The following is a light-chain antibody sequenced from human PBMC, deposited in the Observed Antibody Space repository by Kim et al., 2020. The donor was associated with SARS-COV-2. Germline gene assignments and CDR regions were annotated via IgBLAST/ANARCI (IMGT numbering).Light chain of an antibody. Sequence: GTVTLTWATNNGAVTSGNYPSWFQQKPGQAPRALIYGTTKRNSWTPARFSGSRLGGKAALTLSGVQPEDEAEYYCLLYYGGSQYYVFGTGTKVTVL. V-gene: IGLV7-43*01. CDR2: GTT. J-gene: IGLJ1*01. CDR1: NGAVTSGNY. CDR3: LLYYGGSQYYV.